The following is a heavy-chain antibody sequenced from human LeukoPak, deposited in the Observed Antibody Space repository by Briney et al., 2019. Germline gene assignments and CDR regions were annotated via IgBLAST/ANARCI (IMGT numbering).Heavy chain of an antibody. CDR1: GFIFSNYW. D-gene: IGHD1-26*01. CDR2: MNKDGSEK. V-gene: IGHV3-7*01. CDR3: ARDPVEWEQLLDY. Sequence: GGSLRLSCAASGFIFSNYWMGWVRQAPGKRPEWVANMNKDGSEKYYADSVKGRFTISRDNARNSVYLQMNSLRVEDTAVYYCARDPVEWEQLLDYWGQRTLVTVSS. J-gene: IGHJ4*02.